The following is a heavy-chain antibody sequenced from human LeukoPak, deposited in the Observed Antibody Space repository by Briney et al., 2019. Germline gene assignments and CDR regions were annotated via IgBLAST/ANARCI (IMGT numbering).Heavy chain of an antibody. D-gene: IGHD5-18*01. V-gene: IGHV4-39*07. CDR1: GGSISSSVYY. CDR2: INHSGST. CDR3: AQDMRGYSYGYVFDY. Sequence: SETLSLTCTVSGGSISSSVYYWSWIRQPPGKGLEWIGEINHSGSTNYNPSLKSRVTISVDTSKNQFSLKLSSVTAADTAVYYCAQDMRGYSYGYVFDYWGQGTLVTVSS. J-gene: IGHJ4*02.